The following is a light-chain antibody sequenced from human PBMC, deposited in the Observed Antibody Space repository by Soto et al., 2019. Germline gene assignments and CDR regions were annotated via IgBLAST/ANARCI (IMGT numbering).Light chain of an antibody. CDR3: MQALQSPRT. CDR1: QSLLHSNGYNF. J-gene: IGKJ1*01. V-gene: IGKV2-28*01. CDR2: LAS. Sequence: DIVMTQSPLSLPVMPGEPASISCRSSQSLLHSNGYNFLDWYLQRPGQSPRLLIYLASNRSSGVPDRFSGRGSGTDFTLKISRVEAEDAGVYYCMQALQSPRTFGQGTKVEIK.